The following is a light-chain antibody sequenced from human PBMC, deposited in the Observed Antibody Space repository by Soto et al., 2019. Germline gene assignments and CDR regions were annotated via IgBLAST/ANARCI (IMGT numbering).Light chain of an antibody. CDR2: EVT. CDR3: SSYTSSSAPHVV. CDR1: SSDVGGYNY. Sequence: QSVLTQPASVSGSPGQSITISCTGTSSDVGGYNYVSWYQHHPGKAPKLIIYEVTNRPSGVSYRFSGSKSGNTASLIISGLQAEDEADYYCSSYTSSSAPHVVFGGGTKLTVL. V-gene: IGLV2-14*01. J-gene: IGLJ2*01.